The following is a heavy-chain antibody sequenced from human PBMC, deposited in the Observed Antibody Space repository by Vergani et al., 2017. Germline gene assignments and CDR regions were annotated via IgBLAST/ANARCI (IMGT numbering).Heavy chain of an antibody. CDR3: ARGRYKGDGSGYPYYYYGMDV. D-gene: IGHD3-10*01. CDR2: INHSGST. V-gene: IGHV4-34*01. Sequence: QVQLQQWGAGLLKPSETLSLTCAVYGGSFSGYYWSWIRQPPGKGLEWIGEINHSGSTNYNPSLKSRVTISVDTSKNQFSLKLSSVTAADTAVYYCARGRYKGDGSGYPYYYYGMDVWGQGTTVTVSS. J-gene: IGHJ6*02. CDR1: GGSFSGYY.